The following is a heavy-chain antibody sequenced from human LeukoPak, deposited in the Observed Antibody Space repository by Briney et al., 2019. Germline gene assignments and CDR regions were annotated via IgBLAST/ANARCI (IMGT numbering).Heavy chain of an antibody. Sequence: SQTLSLTCAISGDSVSSNSAAWNWIRQSPSRGLEWLGRTYHRSKWYNDYAVSVKSRITINPDTSKNQLSLQLNSVTPEDTAVYYCARDRGALRSYFYYGMDVWAKGPRSPSP. J-gene: IGHJ6*02. CDR1: GDSVSSNSAA. D-gene: IGHD4-17*01. CDR2: TYHRSKWYN. CDR3: ARDRGALRSYFYYGMDV. V-gene: IGHV6-1*01.